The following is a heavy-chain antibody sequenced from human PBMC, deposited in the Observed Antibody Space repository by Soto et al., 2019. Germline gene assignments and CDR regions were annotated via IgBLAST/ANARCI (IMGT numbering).Heavy chain of an antibody. CDR2: LHSGGDT. CDR3: ARDGPYYYASRMDV. D-gene: IGHD3-10*01. Sequence: EVQLVESGGGLVQPGGSLRLSCVASGIPVSSNYMTWVRQAPGKGLEWVSVLHSGGDTYYANSVKGRFTISRHDSTNTQYLQMNSLTPEDTAVYYCARDGPYYYASRMDVWGQGTTVTVSS. V-gene: IGHV3-53*04. CDR1: GIPVSSNY. J-gene: IGHJ6*02.